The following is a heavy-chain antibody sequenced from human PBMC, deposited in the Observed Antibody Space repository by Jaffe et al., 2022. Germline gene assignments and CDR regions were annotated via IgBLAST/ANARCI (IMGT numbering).Heavy chain of an antibody. Sequence: QVQLVQSGAEVKKPGSSVKVSCKASGGTFSSYAISWVRQAPGQGLEWMGGIIPIFGTANYAQKFQGRVTITTDESTSTAYMELSSLRSEDTAVYYCAIKGERITMVRGVIEPTNWFDPWGQGTLVTVSS. V-gene: IGHV1-69*05. J-gene: IGHJ5*02. CDR2: IIPIFGTA. CDR1: GGTFSSYA. CDR3: AIKGERITMVRGVIEPTNWFDP. D-gene: IGHD3-10*01.